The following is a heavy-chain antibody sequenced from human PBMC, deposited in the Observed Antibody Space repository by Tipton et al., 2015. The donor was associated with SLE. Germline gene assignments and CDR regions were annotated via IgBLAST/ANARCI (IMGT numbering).Heavy chain of an antibody. CDR1: GGSFSGYY. CDR3: ARGGLEPPFRYYGMDV. V-gene: IGHV4-34*01. CDR2: INHSGST. J-gene: IGHJ6*02. D-gene: IGHD1-1*01. Sequence: TLSLTCAVYGGSFSGYYWSWIRQPPGKGLEWIGEINHSGSTNYTPSLKSRVTISVDTSKNLFSLKLSSVTAADTAVYYCARGGLEPPFRYYGMDVWGQGTSFPVSS.